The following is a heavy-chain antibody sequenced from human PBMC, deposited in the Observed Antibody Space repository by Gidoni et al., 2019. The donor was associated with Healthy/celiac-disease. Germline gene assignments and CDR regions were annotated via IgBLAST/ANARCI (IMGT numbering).Heavy chain of an antibody. CDR3: ARSRWLPHFDY. CDR2: INHSGST. CDR1: GGSSSGHS. J-gene: IGHJ4*02. D-gene: IGHD5-12*01. Sequence: QVQLQQWGAGPLKPSETPSFTCPVYGGSSSGHSWSWIRQPPGKGLEWIGEINHSGSTNYNPSLKSRVNISVDTSKNQFSLKLSSVTAADTAVYYCARSRWLPHFDYWGQGTLVTVSS. V-gene: IGHV4-34*01.